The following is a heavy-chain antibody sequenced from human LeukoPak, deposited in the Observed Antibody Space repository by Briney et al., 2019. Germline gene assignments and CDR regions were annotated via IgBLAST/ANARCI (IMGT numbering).Heavy chain of an antibody. CDR1: GYTFTSYD. J-gene: IGHJ4*02. V-gene: IGHV1-8*01. CDR2: MNPNSSNT. D-gene: IGHD6-13*01. CDR3: TRGLGAAGTGY. Sequence: ASVKVSCKASGYTFTSYDINWVRQATGQGLEWMGWMNPNSSNTGYAQKFQGRVTMTRNTSISTAYMELNSLRSEDTAVYYCTRGLGAAGTGYWGQGTLVAVSS.